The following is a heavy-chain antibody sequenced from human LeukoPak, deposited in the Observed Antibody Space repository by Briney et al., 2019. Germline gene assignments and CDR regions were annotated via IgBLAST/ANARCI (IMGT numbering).Heavy chain of an antibody. D-gene: IGHD2-15*01. CDR2: INPSGGST. CDR3: ASEGGTVGAFDI. J-gene: IGHJ3*02. V-gene: IGHV1-46*01. Sequence: GASVKVSCKAPGYTFTSYYMHWVRQAPGQGLEWMGIINPSGGSTSYAQKFQGRVTMTRDMSTSTVYMELSSLRSEDTAVYYCASEGGTVGAFDIWGQGTMVTVSS. CDR1: GYTFTSYY.